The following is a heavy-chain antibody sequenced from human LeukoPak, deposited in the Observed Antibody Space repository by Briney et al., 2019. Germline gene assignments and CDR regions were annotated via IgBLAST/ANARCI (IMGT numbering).Heavy chain of an antibody. J-gene: IGHJ5*02. Sequence: GESLKISCKGSGYSFTSYWIGWVRQMPGKGLEWMGIIYPGDSDTRYSPSLQGQVTISADKSISTAYLQWSSLKASDTAMYYCARGGGYQLLPYNWFDPWGQGTLVTVSS. CDR3: ARGGGYQLLPYNWFDP. CDR2: IYPGDSDT. V-gene: IGHV5-51*01. CDR1: GYSFTSYW. D-gene: IGHD2-2*01.